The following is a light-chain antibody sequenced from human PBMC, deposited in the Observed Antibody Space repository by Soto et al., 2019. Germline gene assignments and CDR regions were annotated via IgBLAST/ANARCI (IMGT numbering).Light chain of an antibody. J-gene: IGKJ1*01. CDR3: LQDYNYPRT. V-gene: IGKV1-6*01. CDR1: QGIRND. Sequence: AIQMTQSPSSLSASVGDSVTIXXRASQGIRNDLGWYQQKPGKAPKIXIYAASSLQSGVPSRFSGSGSGTDFTLTISSLQPEDFATYYCLQDYNYPRTFGQGTKVDI. CDR2: AAS.